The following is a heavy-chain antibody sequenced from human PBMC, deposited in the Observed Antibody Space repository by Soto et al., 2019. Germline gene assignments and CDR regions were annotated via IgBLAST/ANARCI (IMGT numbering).Heavy chain of an antibody. CDR3: AGVVWFRGMDV. J-gene: IGHJ6*02. CDR1: GCSVSSSIAA. CDR2: TYYRSKWIH. V-gene: IGHV6-1*01. Sequence: SQTLSVTCVISGCSVSSSIAAWNCIRQSPSRGLEWLGRTYYRSKWIHEYAVSMESRITINPDTSKNQCSLQLYSVTPEDTAVYYCAGVVWFRGMDVWGQGTPVTVSS. D-gene: IGHD3-16*01.